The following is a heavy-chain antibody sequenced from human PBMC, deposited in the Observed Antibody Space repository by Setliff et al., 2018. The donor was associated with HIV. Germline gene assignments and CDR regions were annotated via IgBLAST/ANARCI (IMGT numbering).Heavy chain of an antibody. V-gene: IGHV3-7*01. J-gene: IGHJ4*02. CDR3: ATNFLYDILTGYFPYQFDQ. D-gene: IGHD3-9*01. CDR2: INQNGREK. Sequence: PGGSLRLSCAASGFTSGFTFTNYWMSWVRQAPGKGLEWVANINQNGREKYYVDSVKGRFTISRDNAKDSLYLQMNSLRGEDTAVYYCATNFLYDILTGYFPYQFDQWGQGTLVTVSS. CDR1: GFTSGFTFTNYW.